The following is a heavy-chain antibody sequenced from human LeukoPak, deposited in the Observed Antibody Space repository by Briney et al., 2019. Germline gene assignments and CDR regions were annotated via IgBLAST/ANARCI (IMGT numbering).Heavy chain of an antibody. D-gene: IGHD1-26*01. CDR2: ISYDGSNK. J-gene: IGHJ4*02. CDR3: ARTLRRYSGSYYLDY. V-gene: IGHV3-30-3*01. Sequence: GGSLRLSCAASGFTFSSYAMHWVRQAPGKGLEWVAVISYDGSNKYYADSVKGRFTISRDNSKNTLYLQMNSLRAEDTAVYYCARTLRRYSGSYYLDYWGQGTLVTVSS. CDR1: GFTFSSYA.